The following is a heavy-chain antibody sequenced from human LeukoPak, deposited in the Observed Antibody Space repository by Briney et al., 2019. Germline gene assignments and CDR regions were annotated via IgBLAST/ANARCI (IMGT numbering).Heavy chain of an antibody. J-gene: IGHJ3*02. CDR3: TRLFSYGAFDI. CDR1: GFTVSSNY. V-gene: IGHV3-66*01. Sequence: GGSLRLSCAASGFTVSSNYMSWVRQAPGKGLEWVSVIYSGGSTYYADSVTGRFTISTDNSKNTLYLLMNSLRAEDTAVYYCTRLFSYGAFDIWGQGTMVTVSS. CDR2: IYSGGST. D-gene: IGHD3-10*01.